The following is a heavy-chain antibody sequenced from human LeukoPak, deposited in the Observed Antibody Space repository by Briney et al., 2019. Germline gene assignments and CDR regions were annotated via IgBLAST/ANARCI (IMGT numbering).Heavy chain of an antibody. J-gene: IGHJ6*02. Sequence: ASVKVSCKTSGGTFLSHTFSWVRQAPGQGLEWMGKITPVINTANYAQTFQGRVSIYADKSTTTVYMDLSGLRPDGTAVYYCARDVMQIENYGMDVWGQGTTVTVSS. CDR1: GGTFLSHT. CDR2: ITPVINTA. CDR3: ARDVMQIENYGMDV. V-gene: IGHV1-69*08. D-gene: IGHD3-16*01.